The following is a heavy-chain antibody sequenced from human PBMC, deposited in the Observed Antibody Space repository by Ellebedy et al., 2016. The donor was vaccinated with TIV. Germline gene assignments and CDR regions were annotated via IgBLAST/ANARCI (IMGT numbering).Heavy chain of an antibody. CDR2: IIPIFGTA. J-gene: IGHJ5*02. V-gene: IGHV1-69*13. CDR3: ARDFLRAPDGSESYNNRFDP. Sequence: ASVKVSCXASGGTFSSYTISWVRQAPGQGLEWMGGIIPIFGTANYAQKFQDRVTITADESTRTAYMELSSLRSEDTAVYYCARDFLRAPDGSESYNNRFDPWGQGTLVTVSS. D-gene: IGHD3-10*01. CDR1: GGTFSSYT.